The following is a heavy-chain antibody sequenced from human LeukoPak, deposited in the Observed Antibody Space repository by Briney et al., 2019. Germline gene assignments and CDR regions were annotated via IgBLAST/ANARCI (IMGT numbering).Heavy chain of an antibody. J-gene: IGHJ4*02. V-gene: IGHV3-20*04. CDR2: LNWNGAST. Sequence: PGGSLRLSCAASGFTFDDYGLSWVRQVPGKGLEWVSGLNWNGASTGYADSVKGRFTISRDNAKNSLYLQMNSLRAEDTAVYYCAKSGAYYYDSSGYYLYWGQGTLVTVSS. D-gene: IGHD3-22*01. CDR3: AKSGAYYYDSSGYYLY. CDR1: GFTFDDYG.